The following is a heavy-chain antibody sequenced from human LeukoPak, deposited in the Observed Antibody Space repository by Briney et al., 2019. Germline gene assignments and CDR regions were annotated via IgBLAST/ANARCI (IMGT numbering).Heavy chain of an antibody. CDR1: GFTFSNFG. V-gene: IGHV3-33*01. CDR2: IWNDGSNK. D-gene: IGHD5-18*01. CDR3: ARGLIQLWLRAGEKHFDY. J-gene: IGHJ4*02. Sequence: GGSLRLSCAASGFTFSNFGMHWVRQAPGKGLEWVAVIWNDGSNKYYADSVKGRFTISRDNSKNTVSLHMNSLRADDTAVYYCARGLIQLWLRAGEKHFDYWGQGTLVTVSS.